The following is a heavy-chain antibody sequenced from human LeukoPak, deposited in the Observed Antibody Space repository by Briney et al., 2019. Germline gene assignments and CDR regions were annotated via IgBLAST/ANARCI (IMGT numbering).Heavy chain of an antibody. V-gene: IGHV5-51*01. Sequence: GESLKMSCKGSGYRFTSYWIGWVRQMPGKGLGWMGSIYPGDSDTRYSPSFRGQITISADRSISTAYVQWNSLKASDTAMYYCARADYYGSGSSPGNNWFDPWGRGTLVTVSS. CDR2: IYPGDSDT. CDR1: GYRFTSYW. J-gene: IGHJ5*02. CDR3: ARADYYGSGSSPGNNWFDP. D-gene: IGHD3-10*01.